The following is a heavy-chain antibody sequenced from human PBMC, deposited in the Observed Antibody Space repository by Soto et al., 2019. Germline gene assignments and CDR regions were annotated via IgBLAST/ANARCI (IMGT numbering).Heavy chain of an antibody. V-gene: IGHV3-30*18. CDR3: AKEKGHNVWYFDF. CDR2: VGTDGTTV. D-gene: IGHD1-1*01. CDR1: GFSFSTYS. J-gene: IGHJ4*02. Sequence: PGGSLRLSCAASGFSFSTYSMHGVRQAPGKGLEWVAVVGTDGTTVIYGESVKGRFYTSRDSSKNTLYLQMNGLRPEDTADYYCAKEKGHNVWYFDFWGQGTLVTVSS.